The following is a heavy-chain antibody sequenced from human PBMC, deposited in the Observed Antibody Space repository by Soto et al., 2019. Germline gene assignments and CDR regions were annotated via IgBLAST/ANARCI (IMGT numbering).Heavy chain of an antibody. CDR2: VHVSGGT. CDR3: ARDRYGWHPGFDLDV. D-gene: IGHD5-12*01. V-gene: IGHV4-4*07. J-gene: IGHJ6*02. Sequence: SETLSLTCSVSGESISNFYWSWIRQSAGKGLEWIGHVHVSGGTNYNAPLQSRVTMSVDTSSNHVSLQLTSLTVADTAVYYCARDRYGWHPGFDLDVWGPGTTVTVSS. CDR1: GESISNFY.